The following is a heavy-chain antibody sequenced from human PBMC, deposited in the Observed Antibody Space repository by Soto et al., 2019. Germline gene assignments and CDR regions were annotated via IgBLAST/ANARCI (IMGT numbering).Heavy chain of an antibody. V-gene: IGHV1-69*01. CDR1: GGTFSSYA. J-gene: IGHJ6*02. CDR2: IIPISDTT. CDR3: ARSQGSSTSLELYYYYYYGMDV. D-gene: IGHD2-2*01. Sequence: QVQLVQSGAEVKKPGSSVKVSCKASGGTFSSYAISWVRQAPGQGLEWMGGIIPISDTTNYAQKFQGRVTINADESTSTAYMELSSLRSEDTAVYYCARSQGSSTSLELYYYYYYGMDVWGQGTTVTVSS.